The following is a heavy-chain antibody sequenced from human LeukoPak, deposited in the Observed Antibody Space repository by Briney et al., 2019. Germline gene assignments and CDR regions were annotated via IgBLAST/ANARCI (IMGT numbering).Heavy chain of an antibody. J-gene: IGHJ4*02. CDR3: ARHPSLWLAIIDY. CDR2: IYYSGST. Sequence: SETLSLTCTVSGGSISSYYWSWIRQPPGKGLEWIGYIYYSGSTNYNPSLKSRVTISVDTSKNQFSLKLSSVTAADTAVYYCARHPSLWLAIIDYWGQGTLVTVSS. CDR1: GGSISSYY. V-gene: IGHV4-59*08. D-gene: IGHD6-19*01.